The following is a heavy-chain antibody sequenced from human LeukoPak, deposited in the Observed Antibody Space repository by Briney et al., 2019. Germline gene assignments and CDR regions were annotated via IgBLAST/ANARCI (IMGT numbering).Heavy chain of an antibody. CDR2: IYYSGST. Sequence: SQTLSLTCTVSGGSISSGDYYWSWIRQPPGKGLEWIGYIYYSGSTYYNPSLKSRATISVDTSKNQFSLKLSSVTAADTAVYYCARGDDYYGSVYGMDVWGKGTTVTVSS. CDR3: ARGDDYYGSVYGMDV. D-gene: IGHD3-10*01. J-gene: IGHJ6*04. V-gene: IGHV4-30-4*01. CDR1: GGSISSGDYY.